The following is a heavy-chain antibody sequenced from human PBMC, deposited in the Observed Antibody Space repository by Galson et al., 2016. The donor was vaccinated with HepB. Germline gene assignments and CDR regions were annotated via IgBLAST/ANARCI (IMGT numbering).Heavy chain of an antibody. Sequence: SETLSLTCTVSGGSISSTRYYWGWIRQPPGKGLEWIGNIYYTGSTYYNPSLKSRVTISVDTSKNQFSLNLSSVTAADTAVYYCARKGRLEWELPDAFDIWGQGTMVTVSS. V-gene: IGHV4-39*01. CDR2: IYYTGST. CDR1: GGSISSTRYY. D-gene: IGHD1-26*01. J-gene: IGHJ3*02. CDR3: ARKGRLEWELPDAFDI.